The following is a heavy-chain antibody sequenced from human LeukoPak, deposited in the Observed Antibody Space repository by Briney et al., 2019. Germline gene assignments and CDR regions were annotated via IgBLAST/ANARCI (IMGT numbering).Heavy chain of an antibody. CDR1: GYTFTSYA. CDR3: ARDTAMVTDTLDY. Sequence: ASVKVSCKASGYTFTSYAMHWVRQAPGQRLEWMGWINAGNGNTKYSQKFQGRVTITRDTSASTAYMELSSLRSEDTAVYYCARDTAMVTDTLDYWGQGTLVTVSS. CDR2: INAGNGNT. D-gene: IGHD5-18*01. J-gene: IGHJ4*02. V-gene: IGHV1-3*01.